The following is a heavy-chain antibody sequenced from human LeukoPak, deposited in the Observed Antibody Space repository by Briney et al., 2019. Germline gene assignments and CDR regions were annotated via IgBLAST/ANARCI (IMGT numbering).Heavy chain of an antibody. CDR1: GGSISSSSYY. Sequence: SETLSLTSTVSGGSISSSSYYWGWSRQPPGKGLEWIGSIYYSGSTYYNPSLKSRVTISVDTSKNQFSLKLSSVTAADTAVYYCARGELWLKGAFDIWGQGTMVTVSS. CDR3: ARGELWLKGAFDI. V-gene: IGHV4-39*07. J-gene: IGHJ3*02. D-gene: IGHD5-18*01. CDR2: IYYSGST.